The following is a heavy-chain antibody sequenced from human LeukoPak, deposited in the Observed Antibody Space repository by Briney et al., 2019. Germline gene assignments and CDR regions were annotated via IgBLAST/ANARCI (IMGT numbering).Heavy chain of an antibody. CDR3: AKGPMDYSNHLFDS. CDR2: ISGSGVST. D-gene: IGHD4-11*01. Sequence: GGSLRLSCAASGFTFSNHAMNWVRQAPGKGLEWVSVISGSGVSTNYAESVKGRFTISRDNSRNTVYVQMNSLRAEDTAVYDCAKGPMDYSNHLFDSWGQGILVTVSS. CDR1: GFTFSNHA. V-gene: IGHV3-23*01. J-gene: IGHJ5*01.